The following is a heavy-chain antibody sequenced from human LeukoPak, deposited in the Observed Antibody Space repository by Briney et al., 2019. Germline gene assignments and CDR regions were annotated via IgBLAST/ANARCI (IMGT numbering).Heavy chain of an antibody. CDR1: GVSITNYY. J-gene: IGHJ4*02. Sequence: ASETLSLTCTVSGVSITNYYWSWVRLPPGKGPEWLAFTHYSGHTKYNPSLNSRVTISLDTSKSQFSLELTSVTAADTAVYFCARHQNSGTYPLDSWGQGTLVTVSS. V-gene: IGHV4-59*08. CDR2: THYSGHT. CDR3: ARHQNSGTYPLDS. D-gene: IGHD3-10*01.